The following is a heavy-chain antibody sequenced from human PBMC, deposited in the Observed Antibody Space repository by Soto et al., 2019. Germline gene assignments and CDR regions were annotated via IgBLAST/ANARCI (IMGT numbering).Heavy chain of an antibody. V-gene: IGHV3-23*01. CDR1: GFTFNNFA. CDR3: VKDSSRWYYSDY. D-gene: IGHD6-13*01. Sequence: EVQLLESGGALVQPGGSLRLACAASGFTFNNFAMSWVRQAPGKGLEWVSGITASGSFTYYAASVKGRFTISRDNRKNTLSLQIDSLRGEDTPSYYSVKDSSRWYYSDYWGPGTLVTVSS. CDR2: ITASGSFT. J-gene: IGHJ4*02.